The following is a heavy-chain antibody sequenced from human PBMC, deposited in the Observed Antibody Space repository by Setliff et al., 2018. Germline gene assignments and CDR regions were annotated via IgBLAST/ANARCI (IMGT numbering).Heavy chain of an antibody. CDR2: IYYSGST. CDR3: AGSTVTQVDY. V-gene: IGHV4-59*08. D-gene: IGHD4-17*01. CDR1: GGSIRSYY. Sequence: SETLSLTCTVSGGSIRSYYWNWIRQPPGRGLEWIGYIYYSGSTNYNPSLKSRVTISVDTSKNHFSLKLSSVTAADTAVYYCAGSTVTQVDYWGQGTLVTVSS. J-gene: IGHJ4*02.